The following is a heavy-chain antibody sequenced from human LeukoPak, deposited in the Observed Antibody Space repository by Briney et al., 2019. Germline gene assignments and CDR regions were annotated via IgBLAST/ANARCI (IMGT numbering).Heavy chain of an antibody. CDR2: INPNSGGT. Sequence: ASVKVSCKASGYTFTGYYMHWVRQAPGQGLEWMGWINPNSGGTNYSQKFQGRVTMTRDTSISTAYMELSMLRSDDTAVYYCARFRRYCSGGSCSYYFDYWGQGTLVTVSS. V-gene: IGHV1-2*02. J-gene: IGHJ4*02. D-gene: IGHD2-15*01. CDR1: GYTFTGYY. CDR3: ARFRRYCSGGSCSYYFDY.